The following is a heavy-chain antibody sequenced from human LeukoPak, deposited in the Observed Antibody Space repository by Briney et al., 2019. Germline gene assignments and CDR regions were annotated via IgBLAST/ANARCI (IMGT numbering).Heavy chain of an antibody. CDR2: IKSKTDGGTT. V-gene: IGHV3-15*01. D-gene: IGHD2-2*02. CDR1: GLPIADFA. CDR3: TREYPYFDY. J-gene: IGHJ4*02. Sequence: GGSLRLSCVASGLPIADFAMHWVRQAPGKGLEWVGRIKSKTDGGTTDYAAPVKGRFTISRDDSKNTLYLQMNSLKTEDTAVYYCTREYPYFDYWGQGTLVTVSS.